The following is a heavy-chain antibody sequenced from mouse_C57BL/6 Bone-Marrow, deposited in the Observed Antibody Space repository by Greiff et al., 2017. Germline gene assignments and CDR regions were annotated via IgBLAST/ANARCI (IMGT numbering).Heavy chain of an antibody. CDR1: GFTFSAYG. CDR2: ISSGSSAI. V-gene: IGHV5-17*01. Sequence: EVKLQESGGGLVKPGGSLKLSCAASGFTFSAYGMHWVRQAPEKGLEWVAYISSGSSAIYYADTVKGRFTISRDNAKNTLFLQMTSLRSEDTAMYYCARGFAYWGQGTLVTVSA. CDR3: ARGFAY. J-gene: IGHJ3*01.